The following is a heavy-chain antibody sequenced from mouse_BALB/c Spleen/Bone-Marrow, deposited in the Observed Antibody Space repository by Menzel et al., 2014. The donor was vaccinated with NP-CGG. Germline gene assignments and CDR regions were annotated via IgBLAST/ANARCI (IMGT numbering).Heavy chain of an antibody. CDR2: IYPGNVNT. V-gene: IGHV1S56*01. CDR1: GYTFTSYY. CDR3: ARWGYDGAWFAY. Sequence: VQLQQSGPELVKPGASVRISCKASGYTFTSYYIHWVKQRPGRGLEWIGWIYPGNVNTNYNEKFKGEATLTADKSSSTAYMQLSSLPSEDSAVDFCARWGYDGAWFAYWGQGTLVTVSA. J-gene: IGHJ3*01. D-gene: IGHD2-14*01.